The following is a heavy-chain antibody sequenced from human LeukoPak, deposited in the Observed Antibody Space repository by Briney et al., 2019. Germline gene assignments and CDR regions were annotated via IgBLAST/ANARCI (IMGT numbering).Heavy chain of an antibody. Sequence: ASVKVSCKASGYTFTGYYMHWVRQAPGQGLEWMGWINPNSGGTNYAQKFQGRVTMTRDTSISTAYMELSRLRSDDTAVYYCARDTIVVVVAATGLDPWGQGTLATVSS. CDR3: ARDTIVVVVAATGLDP. D-gene: IGHD2-15*01. V-gene: IGHV1-2*02. CDR1: GYTFTGYY. J-gene: IGHJ5*02. CDR2: INPNSGGT.